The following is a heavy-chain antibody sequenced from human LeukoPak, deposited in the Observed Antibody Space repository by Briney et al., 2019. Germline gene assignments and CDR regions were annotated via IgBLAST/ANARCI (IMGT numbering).Heavy chain of an antibody. CDR3: ARRDCSGGSCYGFDY. Sequence: GGSLRHSCAASGFTFSDYYMSWIRQAPGKGLEWVSYISSSSSYTNYADSVKGRFTISRDNAKNSLYLQMNSLRAEDTAVYYCARRDCSGGSCYGFDYWGQGTLVTVSS. J-gene: IGHJ4*02. V-gene: IGHV3-11*06. CDR2: ISSSSSYT. CDR1: GFTFSDYY. D-gene: IGHD2-15*01.